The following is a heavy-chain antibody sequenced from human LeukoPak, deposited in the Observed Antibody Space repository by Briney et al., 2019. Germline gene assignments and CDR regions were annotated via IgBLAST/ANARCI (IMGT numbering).Heavy chain of an antibody. D-gene: IGHD3-9*01. Sequence: SETLSLTCAVYGASFSGYYWSWIRQPPGKGLEWIGEINHSGSTNYNPSLKSRVTISVDTSKNQFSLKLSSVTAADTAVYYCARTILTGYYTSRYYMDVWGKGTTVTISS. J-gene: IGHJ6*03. CDR2: INHSGST. CDR1: GASFSGYY. CDR3: ARTILTGYYTSRYYMDV. V-gene: IGHV4-34*01.